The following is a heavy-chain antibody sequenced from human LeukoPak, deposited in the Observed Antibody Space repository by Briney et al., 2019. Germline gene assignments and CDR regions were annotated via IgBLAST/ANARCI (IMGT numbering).Heavy chain of an antibody. CDR2: ISYDGSNK. D-gene: IGHD1-7*01. J-gene: IGHJ4*02. V-gene: IGHV3-30*18. CDR1: GFTFSSYG. Sequence: GRSLRLSCAASGFTFSSYGMHWVRQAPGKGLEWVAVISYDGSNKYYADSVKGRFTISRDNSKNTLYLQMNSLRAEDTAVYYCAKGTTATGVDYWGQGTLVTVSS. CDR3: AKGTTATGVDY.